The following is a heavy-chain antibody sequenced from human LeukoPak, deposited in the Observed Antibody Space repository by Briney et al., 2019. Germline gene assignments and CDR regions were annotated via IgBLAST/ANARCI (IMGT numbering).Heavy chain of an antibody. D-gene: IGHD3-16*01. CDR1: GDSFRSYQ. V-gene: IGHV4-59*01. J-gene: IGHJ4*02. CDR3: ARVGRGDHTWGSYYCDH. Sequence: PSETLSLTCTVSGDSFRSYQWSWLRQPPGKGLEWIGYISSSGSTSYNPSLKSRLTISVDMSKNQFSLKLTSATAADTAVYYCARVGRGDHTWGSYYCDHWGQGTLVSVSS. CDR2: ISSSGST.